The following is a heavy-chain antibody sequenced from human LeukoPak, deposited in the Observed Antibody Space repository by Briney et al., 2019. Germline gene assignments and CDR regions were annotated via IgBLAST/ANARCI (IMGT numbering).Heavy chain of an antibody. V-gene: IGHV1-69*04. Sequence: ASVTVSFKASGGTFISYAISWVRQAPGQGLEWMGMIIPIFGIANYSQKFQGRVTITADKSTSTAYMELSSLRSEDTAVYYCARPTTVVDYYGMDVWGQGTTVTVSS. CDR2: IIPIFGIA. D-gene: IGHD4-23*01. CDR1: GGTFISYA. J-gene: IGHJ6*02. CDR3: ARPTTVVDYYGMDV.